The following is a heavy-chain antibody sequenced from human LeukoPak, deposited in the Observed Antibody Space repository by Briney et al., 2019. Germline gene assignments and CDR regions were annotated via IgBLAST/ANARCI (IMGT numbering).Heavy chain of an antibody. D-gene: IGHD3-22*01. Sequence: GGSLGLSCAASGFTFDDYAMHWVRQAPGKGLEWVSVISWNSGSITYADSVKGRFTISRDNAKYSLYLQMNSLRAEDTALYYCAKAHNSGYYYAFDYWGQGTLVTVSS. CDR2: ISWNSGSI. V-gene: IGHV3-9*01. CDR3: AKAHNSGYYYAFDY. J-gene: IGHJ4*02. CDR1: GFTFDDYA.